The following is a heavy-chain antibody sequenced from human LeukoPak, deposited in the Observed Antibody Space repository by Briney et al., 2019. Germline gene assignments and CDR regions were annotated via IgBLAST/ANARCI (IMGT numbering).Heavy chain of an antibody. CDR1: GFTFSSYW. CDR3: ARDFLSGYYAEYFQH. Sequence: PGGSLRLSCAASGFTFSSYWMSWVRQAPGKGLEWVANIKQDGSEKYYVDSVKGRFTISRDNAKNSLYLQMNSLRAEDTAVYYCARDFLSGYYAEYFQHWGQGTLVTVSS. V-gene: IGHV3-7*01. J-gene: IGHJ1*01. CDR2: IKQDGSEK. D-gene: IGHD3-22*01.